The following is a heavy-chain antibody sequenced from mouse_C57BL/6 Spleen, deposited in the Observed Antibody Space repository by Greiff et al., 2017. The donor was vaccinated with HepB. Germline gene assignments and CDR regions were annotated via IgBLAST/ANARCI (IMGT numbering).Heavy chain of an antibody. CDR3: ARHYYGYDWFAY. Sequence: QVQLKQPGAELVKPGASVKLSCKASGYTFTSYWMHWVKQRPGRGLEWIGRIDPNSGGTKYNEKFKSKATLTVDKPSSPAYMQLSSLTSEDSAVYYCARHYYGYDWFAYWGQGTLVTVSA. J-gene: IGHJ3*01. CDR1: GYTFTSYW. V-gene: IGHV1-72*01. D-gene: IGHD2-2*01. CDR2: IDPNSGGT.